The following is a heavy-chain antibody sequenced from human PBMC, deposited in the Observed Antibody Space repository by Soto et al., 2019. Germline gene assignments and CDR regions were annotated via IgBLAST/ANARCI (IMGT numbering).Heavy chain of an antibody. J-gene: IGHJ5*02. CDR2: IIPILGIA. Sequence: ASVKVSCKASGGTFSSYAISWVRQAPGQGLEWMGRIIPILGIANYAQKFQGRVTITADKSTSTAYMELSSLRSEDTAVYDCARDRTQYYYDSSGYGEYNWFDPWGQGTLVTVSS. D-gene: IGHD3-22*01. CDR3: ARDRTQYYYDSSGYGEYNWFDP. CDR1: GGTFSSYA. V-gene: IGHV1-69*04.